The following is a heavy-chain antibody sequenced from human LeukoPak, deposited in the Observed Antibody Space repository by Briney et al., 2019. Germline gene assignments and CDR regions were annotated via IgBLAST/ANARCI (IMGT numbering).Heavy chain of an antibody. CDR2: LYHTGTN. V-gene: IGHV4-39*01. Sequence: SETLSLTCTVSGDSISCSTCYWGWIRQPPGKGLEWIGSLYHTGTNYYNASHRSRVTISGDTSDNQLSLKLNSVTAADTAVYYCSRLWFGGEGQWGQGTLVTVSS. CDR1: GDSISCSTCY. J-gene: IGHJ4*02. D-gene: IGHD3-10*01. CDR3: SRLWFGGEGQ.